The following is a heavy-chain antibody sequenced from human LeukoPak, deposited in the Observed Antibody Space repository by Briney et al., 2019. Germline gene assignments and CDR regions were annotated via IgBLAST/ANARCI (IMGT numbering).Heavy chain of an antibody. D-gene: IGHD4-17*01. V-gene: IGHV1-2*02. CDR3: ARVATVTVDAFDI. CDR1: GGTFSSYA. CDR2: TNPNSGGT. Sequence: GASVKVSCKASGGTFSSYAISWVRQAPGQGLEWMGWTNPNSGGTNYAQKFQGRVTITRDTSISTAYMELSRLRSDDTAVYYCARVATVTVDAFDIWGQGTMVTVSS. J-gene: IGHJ3*02.